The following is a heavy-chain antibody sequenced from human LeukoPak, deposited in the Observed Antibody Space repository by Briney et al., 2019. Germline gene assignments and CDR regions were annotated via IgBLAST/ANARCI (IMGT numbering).Heavy chain of an antibody. V-gene: IGHV1-8*01. CDR2: MNPESGNT. CDR3: TRGIRHQLLFDY. CDR1: GYTFSNFD. Sequence: ASVKVSCKASGYTFSNFDINWGRQATGQGPEWMGWMNPESGNTGYAQKFQGRVTMTRDSSKSTAYMELISLRFEDTAIYYCTRGIRHQLLFDYWGQGTLVTVSS. J-gene: IGHJ4*02. D-gene: IGHD2-2*01.